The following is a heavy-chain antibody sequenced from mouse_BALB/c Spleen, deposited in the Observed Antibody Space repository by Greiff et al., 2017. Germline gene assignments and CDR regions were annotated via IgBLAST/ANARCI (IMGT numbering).Heavy chain of an antibody. Sequence: LQQPGSELVRPGASVKLSCKASGYTFTSYWMPWVKQRPGQGLEWIGNINPGSGSTNYDEKFKSKATLTVDKSSSTAYMQLSSPTSEDSAVYYSTRRSYRGDAMDYWGQGTSVTVSS. D-gene: IGHD1-1*01. J-gene: IGHJ4*01. CDR1: GYTFTSYW. V-gene: IGHV1S22*01. CDR3: TRRSYRGDAMDY. CDR2: INPGSGST.